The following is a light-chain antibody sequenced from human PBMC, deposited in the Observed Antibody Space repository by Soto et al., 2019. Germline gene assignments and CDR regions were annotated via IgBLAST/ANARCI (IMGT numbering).Light chain of an antibody. V-gene: IGKV1-9*01. J-gene: IGKJ1*01. Sequence: DIQLTQSPSFLSASVGDAVTITCRASQGMSTYLAWYQQKPGKAPKNLIYGASTLQSGVPSRFSGSGSGTEFTLTISSLQPEDFATYYCQGLSTYPRTFGQGTKVEIK. CDR2: GAS. CDR1: QGMSTY. CDR3: QGLSTYPRT.